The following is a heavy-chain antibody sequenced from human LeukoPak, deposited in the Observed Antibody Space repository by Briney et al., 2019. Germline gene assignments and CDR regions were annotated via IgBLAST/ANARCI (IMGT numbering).Heavy chain of an antibody. J-gene: IGHJ4*02. D-gene: IGHD3-10*01. CDR1: GFTFSSYA. V-gene: IGHV3-23*01. Sequence: GGSRRLSCAASGFTFSSYAMSWVRQAPGKGLEWVSAISGSGGSTYYADSVKGRFTISRDNSKNTLYLQMNSLRAEDTAVYYSAKADIGPITMVRGVIIESACFDYWGQGTLVTVSS. CDR3: AKADIGPITMVRGVIIESACFDY. CDR2: ISGSGGST.